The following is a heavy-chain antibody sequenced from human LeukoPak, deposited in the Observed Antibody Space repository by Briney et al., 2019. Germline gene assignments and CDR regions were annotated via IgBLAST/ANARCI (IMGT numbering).Heavy chain of an antibody. J-gene: IGHJ4*02. CDR2: INTNTGNP. Sequence: ASVKVSCKASGYTFTSYYMHWVRQAPGQGLEWMGWINTNTGNPTYAQGFTGRFVFSLDTSVSTAYLQISSLKAEDTAVYYCARVPRDFTSGWYGDYWGQGTLVTVSS. CDR1: GYTFTSYY. CDR3: ARVPRDFTSGWYGDY. V-gene: IGHV7-4-1*02. D-gene: IGHD6-19*01.